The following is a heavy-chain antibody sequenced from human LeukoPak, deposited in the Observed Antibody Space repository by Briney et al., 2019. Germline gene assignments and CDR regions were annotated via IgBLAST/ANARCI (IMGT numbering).Heavy chain of an antibody. D-gene: IGHD2-2*02. Sequence: GRSLRLSCAASGFTFDDYAMHWVRRAPGKGLEWVSGISWNSGSIGYADSVKGRFTISRDNAKNSLYLQMNSLRAEDTALYYCAKDITGYCSSTSCYTFDYWGQGTLVTVSS. V-gene: IGHV3-9*01. J-gene: IGHJ4*02. CDR2: ISWNSGSI. CDR1: GFTFDDYA. CDR3: AKDITGYCSSTSCYTFDY.